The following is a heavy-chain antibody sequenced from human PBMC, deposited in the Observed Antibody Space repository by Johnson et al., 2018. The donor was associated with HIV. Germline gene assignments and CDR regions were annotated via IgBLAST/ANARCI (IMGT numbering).Heavy chain of an antibody. Sequence: VLLVESGGGVVQPGGSLRLSCAASGFTFSSYGMHWVRQAPGKGLEWVSGIGTAGDTHYPDSVKGRFTISRENAKNSLYLQMNSLRAGDTAVYYCARSRWGSTLGALDIWGQGTMVTVSS. CDR3: ARSRWGSTLGALDI. CDR2: IGTAGDT. CDR1: GFTFSSYG. D-gene: IGHD1-26*01. J-gene: IGHJ3*02. V-gene: IGHV3-13*01.